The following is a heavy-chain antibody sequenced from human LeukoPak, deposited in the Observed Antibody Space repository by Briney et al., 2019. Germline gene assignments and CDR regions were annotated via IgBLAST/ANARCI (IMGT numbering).Heavy chain of an antibody. Sequence: SETRSLTCTVSGGSISSSSYYWGWIRQPPGKGLEWIGSIYYSESTYYNPSLKSRVTISVDTSKNQFSLKLSSVTAADTAVYYCAREARFQDSSGYYYVGAVDIWGQGTMVTVSS. CDR1: GGSISSSSYY. CDR3: AREARFQDSSGYYYVGAVDI. V-gene: IGHV4-39*07. D-gene: IGHD3-22*01. J-gene: IGHJ3*02. CDR2: IYYSEST.